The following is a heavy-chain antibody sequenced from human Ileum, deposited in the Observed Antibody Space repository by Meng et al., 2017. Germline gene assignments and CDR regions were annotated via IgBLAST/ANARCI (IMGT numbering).Heavy chain of an antibody. Sequence: QGQLQESGPVLVRPSETLSLTCNVSGGSVSSASYYWSWIRQPPGKGLEWIGLIHYSGSRNYNPSLKSRVTMSVDTSKNQVSLRLTSVTAADTAVYYCARFYGSGTFEVHDYWGQGTLVTVFS. V-gene: IGHV4-61*01. CDR3: ARFYGSGTFEVHDY. CDR1: GGSVSSASYY. D-gene: IGHD3-10*01. J-gene: IGHJ4*02. CDR2: IHYSGSR.